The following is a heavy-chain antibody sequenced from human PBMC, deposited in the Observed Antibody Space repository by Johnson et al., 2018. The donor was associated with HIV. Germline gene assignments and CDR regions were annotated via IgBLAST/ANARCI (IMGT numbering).Heavy chain of an antibody. V-gene: IGHV3-64*01. CDR1: GFTFSSYA. J-gene: IGHJ3*02. Sequence: EVQLVESGGGLVQPGGSLRLSCAASGFTFSSYAMHWVRQAPGKGLEYVSTITSNGGSTYSANSVKGRFTISRDNSKTTLYLQMGSLRAEDMAEYYCARGAIVVAAPGAFDIWGQGTMVTVSS. D-gene: IGHD2-15*01. CDR3: ARGAIVVAAPGAFDI. CDR2: ITSNGGST.